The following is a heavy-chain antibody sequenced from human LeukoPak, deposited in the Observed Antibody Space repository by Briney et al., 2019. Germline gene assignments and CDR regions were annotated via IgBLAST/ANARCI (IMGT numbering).Heavy chain of an antibody. D-gene: IGHD2-8*01. Sequence: SEALSLTCTASGGSISSYYWTWIRQPPGKGLEWIGYIYYSGNTNYNPSLRSRVTISVDTSKNQFSLKLTFVTAADTAVYYCACLSSNGRRAFDIWGQGTMVTVSS. J-gene: IGHJ3*02. CDR2: IYYSGNT. CDR1: GGSISSYY. V-gene: IGHV4-59*08. CDR3: ACLSSNGRRAFDI.